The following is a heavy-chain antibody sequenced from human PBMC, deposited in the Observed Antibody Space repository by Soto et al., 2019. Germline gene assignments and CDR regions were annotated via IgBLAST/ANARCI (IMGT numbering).Heavy chain of an antibody. V-gene: IGHV4-59*01. D-gene: IGHD1-7*01. CDR2: ISNTGTA. CDR1: GASISTSY. J-gene: IGHJ6*02. CDR3: PSVDWNYPSGHFFGMDV. Sequence: QVQLQESGPGLVKPSETLSLTCTVSGASISTSYWNWVRQPPGKGLEWIGFISNTGTANYNPSLTSRVTISVDPSRNRFSLKLRSVTAADTAVYYCPSVDWNYPSGHFFGMDVWAQGTAVTVSS.